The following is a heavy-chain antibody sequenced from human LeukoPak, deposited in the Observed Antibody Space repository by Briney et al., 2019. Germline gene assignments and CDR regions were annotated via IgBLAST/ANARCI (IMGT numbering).Heavy chain of an antibody. D-gene: IGHD3-22*01. CDR1: GFTFSSYW. Sequence: GGSLRLSCAASGFTFSSYWMHWVRQAPGKGLVWVSRINSDGSSTSYADSVKGRFTISRDNARNTLYLQMNSLRAEDTAVYHCARDHYDSSGYYDYFDHWGQGTLVTVSS. J-gene: IGHJ4*02. CDR2: INSDGSST. CDR3: ARDHYDSSGYYDYFDH. V-gene: IGHV3-74*01.